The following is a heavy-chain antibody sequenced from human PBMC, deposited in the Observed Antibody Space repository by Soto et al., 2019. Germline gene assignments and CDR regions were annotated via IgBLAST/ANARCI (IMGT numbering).Heavy chain of an antibody. J-gene: IGHJ4*02. D-gene: IGHD5-18*01. Sequence: SETLSLTCTVSGDSISSGRYYWSWIRQHPGKGLEYIGYIYYTGNTYYNPSLKSRVTISVDTSKNQFSLRLSSVTAADTAIYYCARATFYGYSAYWGQGTLVTVSS. CDR1: GDSISSGRYY. CDR3: ARATFYGYSAY. V-gene: IGHV4-31*03. CDR2: IYYTGNT.